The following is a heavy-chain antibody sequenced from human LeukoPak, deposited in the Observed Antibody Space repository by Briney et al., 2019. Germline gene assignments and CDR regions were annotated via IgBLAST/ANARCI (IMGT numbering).Heavy chain of an antibody. CDR3: AADYDILTGYQY. Sequence: SVKVSCKASGFTFTSSAMQWVRQARRQRLEWIGWIVVGSGNTNYAQKFQERVTITRDMSTSTAYMELSSLRSEDTAVYYCAADYDILTGYQYWGQGTLVTVSS. J-gene: IGHJ4*02. CDR1: GFTFTSSA. D-gene: IGHD3-9*01. CDR2: IVVGSGNT. V-gene: IGHV1-58*02.